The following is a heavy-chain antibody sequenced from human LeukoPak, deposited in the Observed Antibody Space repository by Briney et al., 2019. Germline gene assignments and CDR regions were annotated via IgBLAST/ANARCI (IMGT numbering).Heavy chain of an antibody. V-gene: IGHV3-53*01. CDR3: ATELRYVGGYFDY. J-gene: IGHJ4*02. CDR1: GFTVRSKY. D-gene: IGHD3-9*01. CDR2: ILTGDNT. Sequence: PGGSLRLSCAASGFTVRSKYMNWVRQAPGKGPEWVSVILTGDNTYYSDSVRGRLTISRDHSGNTLYLQMNNLRAEDTAVYYCATELRYVGGYFDYWGQGTLITVSS.